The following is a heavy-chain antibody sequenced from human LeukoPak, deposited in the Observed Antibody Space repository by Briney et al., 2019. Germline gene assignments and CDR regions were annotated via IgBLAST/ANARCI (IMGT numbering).Heavy chain of an antibody. CDR3: AKGGRTHPSTWFGELLFYYGMDV. V-gene: IGHV3-23*01. Sequence: PGGSLRLSCAASGFTFSSYAMSWVRQAPGKGLEWVSAISGSGGSTYYADSVKGRFTISRDNSKNTLYLQMNSLRAEDTAVYYCAKGGRTHPSTWFGELLFYYGMDVWGQGTTVTVSS. CDR2: ISGSGGST. D-gene: IGHD3-10*01. CDR1: GFTFSSYA. J-gene: IGHJ6*02.